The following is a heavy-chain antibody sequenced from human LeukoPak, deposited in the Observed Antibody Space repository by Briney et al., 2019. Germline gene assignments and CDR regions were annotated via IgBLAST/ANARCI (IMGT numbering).Heavy chain of an antibody. CDR1: GYTFTSYG. D-gene: IGHD5-24*01. Sequence: ASVKVSCKASGYTFTSYGISWVRQAPGQGLEWMGWISAYNGNTNYAQKFQGRVTITADESTSTAYMELSSLRSEDTAVYYCASRGDGYNWHYWGQGTLVTVSS. CDR2: ISAYNGNT. J-gene: IGHJ4*02. V-gene: IGHV1-18*01. CDR3: ASRGDGYNWHY.